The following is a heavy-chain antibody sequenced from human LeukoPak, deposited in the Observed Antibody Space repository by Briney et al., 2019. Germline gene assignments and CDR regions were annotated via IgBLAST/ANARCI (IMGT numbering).Heavy chain of an antibody. Sequence: GASVKVSCKASGGTFSSYAISWVRQAPGQGLEWMGGIIPIFGTANYAQKFQGRVTITTDESTSTAYMELSSLRSEDTAVYYCARGDYSNWFDPWGQGTLSPSPQ. V-gene: IGHV1-69*05. CDR3: ARGDYSNWFDP. CDR1: GGTFSSYA. CDR2: IIPIFGTA. D-gene: IGHD4-11*01. J-gene: IGHJ5*02.